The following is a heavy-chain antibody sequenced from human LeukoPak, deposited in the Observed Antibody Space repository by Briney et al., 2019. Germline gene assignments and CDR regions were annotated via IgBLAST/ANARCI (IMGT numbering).Heavy chain of an antibody. V-gene: IGHV3-33*01. CDR2: IWYDGSNK. J-gene: IGHJ4*02. Sequence: GGSLRLSCAASGFTFSSYGMHWVRQAPGKGLEWVAVIWYDGSNKYYADSVKGRFTISRDNSKNTLYLQMNSLRAEDTAVYYCARDRRLVSLDYWGQGTLVTVSS. CDR1: GFTFSSYG. CDR3: ARDRRLVSLDY. D-gene: IGHD6-19*01.